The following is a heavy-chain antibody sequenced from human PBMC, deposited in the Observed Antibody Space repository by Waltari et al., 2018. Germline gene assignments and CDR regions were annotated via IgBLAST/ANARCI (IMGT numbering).Heavy chain of an antibody. D-gene: IGHD1-7*01. CDR3: ARHWNWAWDY. V-gene: IGHV3-7*01. J-gene: IGHJ4*02. CDR1: GFTFRSSW. Sequence: EVQLVESGGGLVQPGGSLRLSCVASGFTFRSSWMSWVRQAPGKGLEWVANTNEDGTAKHYVDSVKGRFTISRDNAKNSLYLQMSDLRAEDTAVYYCARHWNWAWDYWGQGTLVTVSS. CDR2: TNEDGTAK.